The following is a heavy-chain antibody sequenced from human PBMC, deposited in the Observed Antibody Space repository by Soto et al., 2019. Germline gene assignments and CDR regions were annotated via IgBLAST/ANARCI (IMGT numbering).Heavy chain of an antibody. V-gene: IGHV3-48*03. CDR1: GFTFSSYE. D-gene: IGHD3-10*01. CDR3: ARDGGGFAFDI. Sequence: PEGSLRLSCAASGFTFSSYEMNWVRQAPGKGLEWVSYISSSGSIIYYVDSVKGRFTISRDNAKNSLYLQMNSLRAEDTAVYYCARDGGGFAFDIWGQGTMDTVSS. CDR2: ISSSGSII. J-gene: IGHJ3*02.